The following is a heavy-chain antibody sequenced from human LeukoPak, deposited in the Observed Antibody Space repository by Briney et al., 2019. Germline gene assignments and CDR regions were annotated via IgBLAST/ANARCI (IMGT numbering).Heavy chain of an antibody. CDR1: GFTVSSNY. V-gene: IGHV3-72*01. CDR2: TRNKANSYTT. D-gene: IGHD2-15*01. J-gene: IGHJ6*02. Sequence: GGSLRLSCAASGFTVSSNYMSWVRQAPGKGLEWVGRTRNKANSYTTEYAASVKGRFTISRDGSKNSMYLQMNSLKTEDTAVYYCTREGLDCRGGRCYSDYYGMDVWGQGTTVTVSS. CDR3: TREGLDCRGGRCYSDYYGMDV.